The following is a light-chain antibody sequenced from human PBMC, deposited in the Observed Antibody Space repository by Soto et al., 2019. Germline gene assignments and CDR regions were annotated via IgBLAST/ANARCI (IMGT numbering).Light chain of an antibody. CDR1: NIGSKS. CDR3: QVWDSSSDHQV. Sequence: SYELTQPPSVSVAPGQTARMTCGGNNIGSKSVHWYQQRPGQAPVLVVYDDFDRPSGIPERFSGSNSGDTATLTISRVEAGDEADYYRQVWDSSSDHQVFGTGTKLTVL. J-gene: IGLJ1*01. V-gene: IGLV3-21*02. CDR2: DDF.